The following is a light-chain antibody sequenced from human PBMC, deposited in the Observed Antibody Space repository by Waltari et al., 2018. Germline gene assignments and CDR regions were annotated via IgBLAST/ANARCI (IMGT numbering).Light chain of an antibody. J-gene: IGKJ2*01. CDR2: KAS. V-gene: IGKV1-5*03. Sequence: DIQMTQSPSSLSASGGDRVTITCRASQSISNWLAWYQQKPGKAPILLIYKASILKSGVPSRFSGSGSGTQFTLAISSLQPGDFATYYCQQYNTYSSFGQGTKLEIK. CDR3: QQYNTYSS. CDR1: QSISNW.